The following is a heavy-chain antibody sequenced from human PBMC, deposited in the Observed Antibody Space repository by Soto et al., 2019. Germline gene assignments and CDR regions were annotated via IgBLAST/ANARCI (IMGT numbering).Heavy chain of an antibody. CDR1: AFTASGNY. D-gene: IGHD3-22*01. J-gene: IGHJ4*02. CDR3: ARVNYVISAYYYFEY. Sequence: PGQSLRLSWAASAFTASGNYMPVVRQAPGKRLECVSVLYSGDITYYADSVKGRFTISRDNSKNTLYLQMNSLRAEDTAVYYCARVNYVISAYYYFEYWGQGTLVTVSA. V-gene: IGHV3-53*01. CDR2: LYSGDIT.